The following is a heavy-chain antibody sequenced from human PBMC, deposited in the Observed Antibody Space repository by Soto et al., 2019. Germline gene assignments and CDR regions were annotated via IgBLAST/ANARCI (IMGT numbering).Heavy chain of an antibody. CDR1: GFTFSSYG. CDR3: AKVLIRGKSYWYFDL. D-gene: IGHD3-10*01. V-gene: IGHV3-30*18. J-gene: IGHJ2*01. Sequence: QVQLVESGGGVVQPGRSLRLSCAASGFTFSSYGMHWVRQAPGKGLEWVAVISYDGSNKYYADSVKGRFTISRDNSKNTLYLQMNSLRAEDTAVYYCAKVLIRGKSYWYFDLWGRGTLVTVSS. CDR2: ISYDGSNK.